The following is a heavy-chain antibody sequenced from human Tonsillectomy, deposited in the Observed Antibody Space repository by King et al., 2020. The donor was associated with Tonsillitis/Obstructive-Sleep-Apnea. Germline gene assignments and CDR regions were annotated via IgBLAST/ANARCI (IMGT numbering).Heavy chain of an antibody. D-gene: IGHD3-22*01. V-gene: IGHV4-39*01. CDR2: IYYSGST. CDR3: ARQPHYYDSSGYSHNWFAP. CDR1: GGSISSSSYY. J-gene: IGHJ5*02. Sequence: QLQESGPGLVKPSETLSLTCTVSGGSISSSSYYWGWIRQPPGKGLEWIGSIYYSGSTYYNPSLKSRVTISVDTSKNQFSLKLSSVTAADTAVYYCARQPHYYDSSGYSHNWFAPWGQGTLVTVSS.